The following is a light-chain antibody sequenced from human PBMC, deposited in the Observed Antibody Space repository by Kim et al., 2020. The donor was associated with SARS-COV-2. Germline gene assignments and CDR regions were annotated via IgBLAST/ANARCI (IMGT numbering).Light chain of an antibody. CDR2: NNN. CDR1: YSNIGRNT. V-gene: IGLV1-44*01. CDR3: ATRDDSLDGWV. Sequence: ELTQPPSASGTPGQRITISCSGSYSNIGRNTVNWYQQLPGTAPKFLIYNNNQRPSGVPDRFSGSKSGTSASLAISGLQSEYEADYYCATRDDSLDGWVFGGGTQLTVL. J-gene: IGLJ3*02.